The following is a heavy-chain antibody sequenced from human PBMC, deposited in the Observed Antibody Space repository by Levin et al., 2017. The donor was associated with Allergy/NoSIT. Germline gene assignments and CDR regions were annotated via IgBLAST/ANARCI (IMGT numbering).Heavy chain of an antibody. V-gene: IGHV3-48*01. CDR1: GFSFSTYS. J-gene: IGHJ4*02. CDR3: AREGGSGSYAAY. Sequence: GGSLRLSCAASGFSFSTYSMNWVRQAPGKGLEWLSYISNSGGTTCYADSVKGRFTISRDNAKNSLYLQMNSLRAEDTAVYYCAREGGSGSYAAYWGQGTLVTVSS. CDR2: ISNSGGTT. D-gene: IGHD1-26*01.